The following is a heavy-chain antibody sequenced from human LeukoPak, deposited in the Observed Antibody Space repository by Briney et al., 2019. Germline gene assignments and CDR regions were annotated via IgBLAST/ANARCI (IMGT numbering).Heavy chain of an antibody. V-gene: IGHV1-69*05. D-gene: IGHD3-10*01. CDR2: FIPVFGTA. Sequence: ASVKVSCKASGGTFSSYAISWVRQAPGQGLEWMGGFIPVFGTASYAERFQDRVTITTDESATTAYMEMSSLTSEDTAVYYCARGYYYGSESYWHTKWFDPWGQGTLVTVSS. CDR1: GGTFSSYA. J-gene: IGHJ5*02. CDR3: ARGYYYGSESYWHTKWFDP.